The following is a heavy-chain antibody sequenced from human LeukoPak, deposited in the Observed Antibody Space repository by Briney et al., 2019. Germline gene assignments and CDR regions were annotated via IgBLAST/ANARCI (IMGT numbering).Heavy chain of an antibody. CDR2: VYHSGST. J-gene: IGHJ4*02. Sequence: PSETLSLTCAVSDYSISSHNYWGWIRQPPGKGLEWIGSVYHSGSTHYSPSLKSRVTISVGTSKNQFSLKLSSVTAADTAVYYCARNDSSGYFDYWGQGTLVTVSS. D-gene: IGHD3-22*01. V-gene: IGHV4-38-2*01. CDR1: DYSISSHNY. CDR3: ARNDSSGYFDY.